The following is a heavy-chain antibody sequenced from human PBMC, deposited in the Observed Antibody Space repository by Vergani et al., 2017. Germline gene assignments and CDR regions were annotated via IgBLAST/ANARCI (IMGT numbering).Heavy chain of an antibody. D-gene: IGHD4-17*01. CDR1: GGSLSSYY. CDR3: ARGIYGDYVSYYGMDV. CDR2: IYYSGST. J-gene: IGHJ6*02. V-gene: IGHV4-59*01. Sequence: QVQLQESGPGLVKPSETLSLTCTVSGGSLSSYYWSWIRQPPGKGLEWIGYIYYSGSTNYNPSLKSRVTISVDTSKNQFSLKLSSVTAADTAVYYCARGIYGDYVSYYGMDVWGQGTTVTVSS.